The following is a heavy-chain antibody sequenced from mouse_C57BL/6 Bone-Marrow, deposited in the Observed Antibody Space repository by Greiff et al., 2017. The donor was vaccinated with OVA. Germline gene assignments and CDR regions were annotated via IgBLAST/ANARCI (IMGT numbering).Heavy chain of an antibody. J-gene: IGHJ3*01. D-gene: IGHD2-5*01. CDR1: GYAFSSYW. V-gene: IGHV1-80*01. CDR3: ARRNYSNSFAY. CDR2: IYPGDGDT. Sequence: QVQLKQSGAELVKPGASVKISCKASGYAFSSYWMNWVKQRPGKGLEWIGQIYPGDGDTNYNGKFKGKATLTADKSSSTAYMQRSSLTSEDSAVYFCARRNYSNSFAYWGQGTLVTVSA.